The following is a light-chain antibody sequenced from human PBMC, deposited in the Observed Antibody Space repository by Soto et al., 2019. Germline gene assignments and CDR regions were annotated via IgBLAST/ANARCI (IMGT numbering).Light chain of an antibody. V-gene: IGLV2-14*01. Sequence: QSALTQSASVSGPPGQSITISCTGTSSDVGGYNYVSWYQQHPGKAPKLIIYDVSNRPSGVSTRFSGSKSGNTASLTISGLQAEDEADYSCSSYTSTNSWVFGGGTKVTVL. J-gene: IGLJ3*02. CDR3: SSYTSTNSWV. CDR2: DVS. CDR1: SSDVGGYNY.